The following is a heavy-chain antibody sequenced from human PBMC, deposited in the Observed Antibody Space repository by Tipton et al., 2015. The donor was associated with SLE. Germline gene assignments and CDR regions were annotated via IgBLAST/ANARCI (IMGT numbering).Heavy chain of an antibody. J-gene: IGHJ4*02. V-gene: IGHV4-4*07. CDR1: GGSISGYY. CDR3: ARDLPGETTGQFDY. D-gene: IGHD4-11*01. CDR2: IHTSGNI. Sequence: TLSLTCTVSGGSISGYYWSWIRQPAGKGLEWIGRIHTSGNINYNPSLKSRVTMSLDTSKNQFSLRLNSVTAADTAVYYCARDLPGETTGQFDYWGQGTLVTVSS.